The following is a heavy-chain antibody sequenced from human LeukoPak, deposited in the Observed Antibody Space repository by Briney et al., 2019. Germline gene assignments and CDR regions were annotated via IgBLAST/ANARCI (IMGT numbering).Heavy chain of an antibody. V-gene: IGHV4-39*07. CDR3: ARVLLIERSFDP. CDR2: IYYTGSA. J-gene: IGHJ5*02. CDR1: GGSISSNSYY. Sequence: SETLSLTCTVSGGSISSNSYYWAWIRQPPGKGLEWIGNIYYTGSASYNPSLKSRVSISVDASRNQFSLKLSSVTAADTAVYYCARVLLIERSFDPWGQGTLVTVSS. D-gene: IGHD2-15*01.